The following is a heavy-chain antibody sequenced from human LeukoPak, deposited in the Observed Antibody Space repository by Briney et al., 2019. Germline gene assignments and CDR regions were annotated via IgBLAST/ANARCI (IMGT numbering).Heavy chain of an antibody. CDR3: ARAPSEIGGYYPEYFRH. V-gene: IGHV3-74*01. D-gene: IGHD3-22*01. CDR2: IKSDGST. J-gene: IGHJ1*01. Sequence: PGGSLRLSCAASGFTFSSYWMHWVRQAPGEGLVWVSRIKSDGSTRYADSVKGRFTISRDNAKNTVSLQMNSLRAEDTGVYHCARAPSEIGGYYPEYFRHWGQGTLVTVSP. CDR1: GFTFSSYW.